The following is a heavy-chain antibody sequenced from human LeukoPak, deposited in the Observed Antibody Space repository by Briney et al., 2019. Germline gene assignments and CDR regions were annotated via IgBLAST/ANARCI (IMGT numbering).Heavy chain of an antibody. D-gene: IGHD3-9*01. Sequence: ASVKVSCKASGYTFTSYGISWVRQAPGQELERMGWISAYNGNTNYAQKLQGRVTMTTDTSTSTAYMELRSLRSDDTAVYYCARADYDILTSFQHWGQGTLVTVSS. CDR1: GYTFTSYG. CDR2: ISAYNGNT. J-gene: IGHJ1*01. V-gene: IGHV1-18*01. CDR3: ARADYDILTSFQH.